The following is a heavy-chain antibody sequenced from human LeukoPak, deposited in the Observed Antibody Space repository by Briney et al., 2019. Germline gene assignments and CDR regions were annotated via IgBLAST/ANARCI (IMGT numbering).Heavy chain of an antibody. CDR2: INHSGST. J-gene: IGHJ3*02. CDR1: GGSSSGYY. Sequence: SETLSLTCVLYGGSSSGYYWSWIRQPPEKGLEWIGEINHSGSTNYNPSLKSRVTISVDTSKNQFSLKLSSVTAADTAVYYCARPAVWLVRRNAFDIWGQGTMVTVSS. D-gene: IGHD6-19*01. V-gene: IGHV4-34*01. CDR3: ARPAVWLVRRNAFDI.